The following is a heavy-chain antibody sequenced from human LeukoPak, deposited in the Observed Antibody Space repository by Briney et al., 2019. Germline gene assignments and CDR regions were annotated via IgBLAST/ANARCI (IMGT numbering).Heavy chain of an antibody. CDR1: GHTFTAYY. Sequence: APVEVSCTPSGHTFTAYYLHWVRQSPGHEVEWLGCVNPNSGVAEYTQKFQGRVTRTGDTSTSTVYMELSSLRSEDTAVYYCARGPSITMVRGGQWYYYMDVWGKGTTVTISS. CDR2: VNPNSGVA. J-gene: IGHJ6*03. CDR3: ARGPSITMVRGGQWYYYMDV. D-gene: IGHD3-10*01. V-gene: IGHV1-2*02.